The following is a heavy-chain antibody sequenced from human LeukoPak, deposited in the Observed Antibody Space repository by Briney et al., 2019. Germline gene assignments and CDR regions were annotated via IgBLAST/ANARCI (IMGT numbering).Heavy chain of an antibody. CDR1: GGSISISN. CDR2: IYYSGST. J-gene: IGHJ4*02. D-gene: IGHD2-8*01. Sequence: SETLSLTCTVPGGSISISNRRCRWATPQRGLEWIGYIYYSGSTNYNPSLKSRVTISVDTSKNQFSLKLSSVAAAHTAVYYCARDNPPSNLVLMMYAGGTRFDYWGQGTLVPVSS. CDR3: ARDNPPSNLVLMMYAGGTRFDY. V-gene: IGHV4-59*01.